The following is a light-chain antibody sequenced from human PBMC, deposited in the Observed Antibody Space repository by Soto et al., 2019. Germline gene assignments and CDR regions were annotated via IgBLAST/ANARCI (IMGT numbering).Light chain of an antibody. CDR3: PQSANSPVT. Sequence: TVLTQSPGTLSLSPGERATLSCRASQSVSSTYVSWYQQKPGQAPRLLIFGASSRATGIPDRFSGSGSGTDFTRTISRLEPEDFAVYYCPQSANSPVTFGQGTKLEIK. CDR2: GAS. J-gene: IGKJ2*01. CDR1: QSVSSTY. V-gene: IGKV3-20*01.